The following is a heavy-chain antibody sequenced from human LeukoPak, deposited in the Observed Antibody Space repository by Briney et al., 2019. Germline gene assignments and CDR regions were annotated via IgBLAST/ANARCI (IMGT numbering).Heavy chain of an antibody. CDR2: ISPDGSST. J-gene: IGHJ4*02. D-gene: IGHD2-21*02. V-gene: IGHV3-74*01. CDR3: ATAWSY. Sequence: GGSLRLSCVASQFTFKNYWMHWVRQAPGRGLVWLSYISPDGSSTRYADSVRGRFTISRDNAKNTLYLQMNSLRAEDTAVYFCATAWSYWGQGTLATVSS. CDR1: QFTFKNYW.